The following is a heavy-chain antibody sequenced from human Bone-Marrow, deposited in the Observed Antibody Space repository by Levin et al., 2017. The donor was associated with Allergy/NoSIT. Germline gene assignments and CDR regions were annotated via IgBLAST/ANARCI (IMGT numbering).Heavy chain of an antibody. CDR3: ARVHYGSPHGMDV. Sequence: SETLSLICNVSGVSTSQYYWSWVRQAAGGGLEWIGRIIYSGATTYKPSLNSRVTMSIDTSKNQILMRLTSVTVADTAVYYCARVHYGSPHGMDVWGQGITVTVTS. CDR1: GVSTSQYY. J-gene: IGHJ6*02. D-gene: IGHD3-16*01. V-gene: IGHV4-4*07. CDR2: IIYSGAT.